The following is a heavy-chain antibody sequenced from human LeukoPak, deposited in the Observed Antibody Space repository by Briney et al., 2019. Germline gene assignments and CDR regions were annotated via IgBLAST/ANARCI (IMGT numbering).Heavy chain of an antibody. Sequence: GGSLRLSCAASGFTFSSYSMNWVRQAPGKGLEWVSSISSSSSYIYYADSVKGRFTISRDNAKNSLYLQMHSLRAEDTAVYYCARDSLYGSGSYNPYYGMDVWGKGTTVTVSS. V-gene: IGHV3-21*01. J-gene: IGHJ6*04. CDR1: GFTFSSYS. CDR2: ISSSSSYI. CDR3: ARDSLYGSGSYNPYYGMDV. D-gene: IGHD3-10*01.